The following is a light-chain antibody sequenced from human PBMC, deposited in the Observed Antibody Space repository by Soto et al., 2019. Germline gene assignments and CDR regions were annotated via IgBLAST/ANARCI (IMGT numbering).Light chain of an antibody. Sequence: EIVLTQPPGTLSLSPGDRATLYCRASQSISNNLAWYQQKPGQAPRLLIYGASTRATGIPARFSGSGSGTDYTLSISRLEPEDFAVYYCQQYGSSSWTFGQGTKVDIK. J-gene: IGKJ1*01. CDR3: QQYGSSSWT. CDR1: QSISNN. CDR2: GAS. V-gene: IGKV3-20*01.